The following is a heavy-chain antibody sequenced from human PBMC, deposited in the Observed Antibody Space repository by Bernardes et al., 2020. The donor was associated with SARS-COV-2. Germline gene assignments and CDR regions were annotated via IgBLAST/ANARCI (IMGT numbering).Heavy chain of an antibody. J-gene: IGHJ4*02. CDR3: AKEMRSSGYFDY. CDR2: ISGSGGRT. Sequence: GGSLRLSCAASGFTFSSYAMSWVRQAPGKGLEWVSAISGSGGRTYYPDSVKGRFTISRDNSKNTLYLQMNSLRAEDAAVYYCAKEMRSSGYFDYWGQGTQVTVSS. D-gene: IGHD1-26*01. CDR1: GFTFSSYA. V-gene: IGHV3-23*01.